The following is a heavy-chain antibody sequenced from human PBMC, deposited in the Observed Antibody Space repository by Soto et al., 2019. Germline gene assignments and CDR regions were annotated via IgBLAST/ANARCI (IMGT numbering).Heavy chain of an antibody. CDR1: GGSVSSRSYY. V-gene: IGHV4-39*01. Sequence: PSETLSLTCTVSGGSVSSRSYYWGWIRQPPGKGLEWIGTIYYSGSTYYNPSLKSRVTMSVDTSKNQFSLKLSSVTAADTAVYYCARQTAVAGTREWFDPWGQGTLVTVSS. J-gene: IGHJ5*02. CDR3: ARQTAVAGTREWFDP. D-gene: IGHD6-19*01. CDR2: IYYSGST.